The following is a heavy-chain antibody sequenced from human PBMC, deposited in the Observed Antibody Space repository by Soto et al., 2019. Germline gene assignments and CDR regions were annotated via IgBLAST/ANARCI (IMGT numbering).Heavy chain of an antibody. J-gene: IGHJ6*02. CDR2: MYGAGLT. V-gene: IGHV4-30-2*01. CDR3: ARAPAGPSPRWDV. Sequence: SETLSLTCTVSGGSISSGDYSWSWIRQPPGKGLEWIGYMYGAGLTYYNPSLKSRVTISVDKSKNQFSLNLSSVTAADTALYYCARAPAGPSPRWDVWGQGPTVTVSS. D-gene: IGHD3-10*01. CDR1: GGSISSGDYS.